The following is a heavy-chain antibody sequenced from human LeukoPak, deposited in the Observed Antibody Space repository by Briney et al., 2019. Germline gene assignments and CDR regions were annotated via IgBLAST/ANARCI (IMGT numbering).Heavy chain of an antibody. J-gene: IGHJ4*02. CDR2: IYSSGST. Sequence: SETLSLTCTVSGGSISSSSLYWSWLRQPAGKGLEWIVRIYSSGSTNYNPSLKSLVTISVDTSKTQFSLKLTAGTAADTAVYYCARGTADLDYWGQGTLVTVSS. D-gene: IGHD6-13*01. CDR3: ARGTADLDY. CDR1: GGSISSSSLY. V-gene: IGHV4-61*02.